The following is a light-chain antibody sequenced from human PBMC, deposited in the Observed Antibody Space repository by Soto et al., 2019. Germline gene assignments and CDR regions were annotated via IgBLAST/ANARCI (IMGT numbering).Light chain of an antibody. Sequence: SYELTQPPSVSVSPGQTASITCFGDKLADKYASWYQVKPGQSPVLVIYQDTKRPSGIPERFSGSTSGTTATLTISGTQGMDEADSFCQAWDTSAVIFGGGTKLTVL. CDR1: KLADKY. V-gene: IGLV3-1*01. J-gene: IGLJ2*01. CDR3: QAWDTSAVI. CDR2: QDT.